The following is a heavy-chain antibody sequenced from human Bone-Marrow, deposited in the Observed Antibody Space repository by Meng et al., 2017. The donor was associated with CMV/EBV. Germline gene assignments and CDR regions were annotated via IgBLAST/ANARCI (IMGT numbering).Heavy chain of an antibody. CDR1: GGSFSGYY. V-gene: IGHV4-34*01. D-gene: IGHD6-25*01. Sequence: LSLSCAVYGGSFSGYYWSWIRQPPRKGLEWNGEINNSGSTNYNSSLKSRVTISVDTSKNQFSLKVSSVTAGDTAVYYCARGQRIGRHYFDYWGQGTLVAVSS. CDR2: INNSGST. CDR3: ARGQRIGRHYFDY. J-gene: IGHJ4*02.